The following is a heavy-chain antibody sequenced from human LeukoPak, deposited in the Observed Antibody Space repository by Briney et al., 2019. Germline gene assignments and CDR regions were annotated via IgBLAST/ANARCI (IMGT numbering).Heavy chain of an antibody. J-gene: IGHJ4*02. Sequence: GRSLRLSCAASGFTFSSYGMHWLRQAPGKVLEWVAVISYDGSNKYYADSVKGRFTISGDNSKNTLYLQMNSLRAEDTAVYYCASKGLLDYWGEGTMVTVPS. CDR2: ISYDGSNK. CDR1: GFTFSSYG. CDR3: ASKGLLDY. V-gene: IGHV3-30*03.